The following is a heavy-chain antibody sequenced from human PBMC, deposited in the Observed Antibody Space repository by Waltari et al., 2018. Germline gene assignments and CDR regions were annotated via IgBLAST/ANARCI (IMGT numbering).Heavy chain of an antibody. V-gene: IGHV3-66*01. D-gene: IGHD6-19*01. Sequence: EVQLVESGGGLVQPGGSLRLSCAASGFTVSSNYMSWVRQAPGKGLEWVSVIYSGGSTYYADSVKGRFIISRDNSKNTLYLQMNSLRAEDTAVYYCARASSAYYYGMDVWGQGTKV. CDR3: ARASSAYYYGMDV. CDR2: IYSGGST. J-gene: IGHJ6*02. CDR1: GFTVSSNY.